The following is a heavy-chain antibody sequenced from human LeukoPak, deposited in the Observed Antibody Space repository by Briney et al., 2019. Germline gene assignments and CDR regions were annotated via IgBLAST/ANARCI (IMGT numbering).Heavy chain of an antibody. Sequence: PGGSLRLSCAASGFTFSSYDMHWVRQATGKGLEWVSAIGTAGDTYYPGSVKGRFTISRENAENSLYLQMNSLRAGDTAVYYCARGSSWTDVRSFDYWGQGTLVTVSS. V-gene: IGHV3-13*04. D-gene: IGHD6-13*01. CDR2: IGTAGDT. CDR1: GFTFSSYD. CDR3: ARGSSWTDVRSFDY. J-gene: IGHJ4*02.